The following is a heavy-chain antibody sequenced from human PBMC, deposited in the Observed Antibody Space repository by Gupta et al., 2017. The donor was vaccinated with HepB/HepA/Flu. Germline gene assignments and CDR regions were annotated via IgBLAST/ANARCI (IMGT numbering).Heavy chain of an antibody. Sequence: EVQLVESGGGLVQPGGSLKLSCAASGFTFSDSAMHWVRQASGKGLEWVGRIRSKVNSYATEYTTSAKGRFTISRDDSKNTAYLHMNSLETDDTAVYYCTRHLETVYYYYYGMDVWGQGTTVTVSS. CDR1: GFTFSDSA. V-gene: IGHV3-73*01. CDR3: TRHLETVYYYYYGMDV. D-gene: IGHD5-24*01. CDR2: IRSKVNSYAT. J-gene: IGHJ6*02.